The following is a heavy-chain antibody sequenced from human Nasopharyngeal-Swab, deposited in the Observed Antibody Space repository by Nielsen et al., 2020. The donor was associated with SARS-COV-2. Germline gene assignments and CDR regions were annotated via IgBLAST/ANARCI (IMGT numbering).Heavy chain of an antibody. D-gene: IGHD2-15*01. CDR3: ARDVGGRDNY. Sequence: RQPPGKGLLWVPRIDTDGTITDYADSVKGRFTISRDNAKNTLYLQMNSLRAEDTAVYYCARDVGGRDNYWGQGAPVTVSS. V-gene: IGHV3-74*01. CDR2: IDTDGTIT. J-gene: IGHJ4*02.